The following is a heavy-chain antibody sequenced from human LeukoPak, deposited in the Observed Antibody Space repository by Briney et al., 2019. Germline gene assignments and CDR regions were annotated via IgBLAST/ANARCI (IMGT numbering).Heavy chain of an antibody. CDR2: IYYSGST. V-gene: IGHV4-59*12. J-gene: IGHJ5*02. CDR3: ARDGRLAAAAGINWFDP. D-gene: IGHD6-13*01. CDR1: GGSISSYY. Sequence: SETLSLTCTVSGGSISSYYWSWIRQPPGKGLEWIGYIYYSGSTYYNPSLKSRVTISVDTSKNQFSLKLSSVTAADTAVYYCARDGRLAAAAGINWFDPWGQGTLVTVSS.